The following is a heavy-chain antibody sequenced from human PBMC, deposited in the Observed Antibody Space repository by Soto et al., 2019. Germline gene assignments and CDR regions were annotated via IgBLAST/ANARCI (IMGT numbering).Heavy chain of an antibody. D-gene: IGHD2-15*01. J-gene: IGHJ6*02. CDR3: ARRYCSGGSCYGMDV. Sequence: QVQLVQSGAEVKKPGSSVKVSCKTSGGTFSNYAISWVRQAPGQGLEWMGGIIPLFGTANYAQKFQGRVTITADESTSTAYMELSSLTSEGTAVYYCARRYCSGGSCYGMDVWGQGTTVTVSS. CDR2: IIPLFGTA. V-gene: IGHV1-69*12. CDR1: GGTFSNYA.